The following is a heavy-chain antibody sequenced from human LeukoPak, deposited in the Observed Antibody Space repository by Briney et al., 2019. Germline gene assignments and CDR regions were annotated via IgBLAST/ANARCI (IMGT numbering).Heavy chain of an antibody. D-gene: IGHD5-24*01. CDR3: AKDHRRDGYNFDRY. Sequence: GRTLRLSCAASGFTFSSYGMHWVRQAPAKGLEWVDVICYDGSNKYYADSVKGRFTICRDNSKNTLYLQMNSLRADDTAVYYCAKDHRRDGYNFDRYWGQGTLVTVSS. CDR1: GFTFSSYG. V-gene: IGHV3-33*06. CDR2: ICYDGSNK. J-gene: IGHJ4*02.